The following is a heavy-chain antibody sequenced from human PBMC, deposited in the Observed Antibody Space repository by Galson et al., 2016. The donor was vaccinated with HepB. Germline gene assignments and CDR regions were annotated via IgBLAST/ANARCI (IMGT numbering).Heavy chain of an antibody. CDR3: AQTGPPRTDDDHRPWNFDL. CDR2: IYWDNNK. Sequence: PALVKPTQTLTLTCTFSGFSLSTRGVGVGWIRQSPGKALEWLTVIYWDNNKRYSPSLKSRLTITKDTSKNKVVITMNNMDPVDTATYYFAQTGPPRTDDDHRPWNFDLWGRGTLFTVSS. CDR1: GFSLSTRGVG. J-gene: IGHJ2*01. D-gene: IGHD1-14*01. V-gene: IGHV2-5*02.